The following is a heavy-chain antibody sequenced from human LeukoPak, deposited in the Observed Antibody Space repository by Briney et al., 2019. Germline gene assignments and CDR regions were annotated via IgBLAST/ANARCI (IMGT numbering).Heavy chain of an antibody. D-gene: IGHD3-10*01. CDR3: AKESMVRGVIRYYYGMDV. CDR1: GFTFSSYW. CDR2: IKQDGSEK. Sequence: PGGSLRLSCAASGFTFSSYWMGWVRQAPGKGLEWVANIKQDGSEKYYVDSVKGRFTISRDNAKNSLYLQMNSLRAEDTAVYYCAKESMVRGVIRYYYGMDVWGKGTTVTVSS. J-gene: IGHJ6*04. V-gene: IGHV3-7*03.